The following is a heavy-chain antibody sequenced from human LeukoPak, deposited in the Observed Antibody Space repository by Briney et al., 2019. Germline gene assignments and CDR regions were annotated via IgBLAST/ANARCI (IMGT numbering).Heavy chain of an antibody. V-gene: IGHV1-2*02. CDR2: INPNSGGT. D-gene: IGHD2-2*01. J-gene: IGHJ6*02. CDR1: GYTFTGYY. CDR3: ARGYCSSTSCSNYYYYGMDV. Sequence: ASVTVSCKASGYTFTGYYMHWVRQAPGQGLEWMGWINPNSGGTNYAQKFQGRVTMTRDTSISTAYMELSRLRSDDTAVYYCARGYCSSTSCSNYYYYGMDVWGQGTTVTVSS.